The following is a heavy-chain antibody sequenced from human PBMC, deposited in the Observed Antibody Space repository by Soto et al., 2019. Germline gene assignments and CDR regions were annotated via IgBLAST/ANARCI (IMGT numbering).Heavy chain of an antibody. Sequence: SETLSLTCTVSGGSISSYYWSWIRQPPGKGLEWIGYIYYSGSTNYNPSLKSRVTIPVDTSKNQFSLKLSSVTAADTAVYYCARKGIRYGKQGDLYYYMDVWGKGTTVTVSS. CDR2: IYYSGST. V-gene: IGHV4-59*01. CDR1: GGSISSYY. CDR3: ARKGIRYGKQGDLYYYMDV. D-gene: IGHD4-17*01. J-gene: IGHJ6*03.